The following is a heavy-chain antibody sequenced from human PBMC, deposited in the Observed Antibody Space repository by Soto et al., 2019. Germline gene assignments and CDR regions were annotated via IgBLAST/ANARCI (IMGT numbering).Heavy chain of an antibody. CDR3: ARSIAARPLVDYGMDV. CDR1: GGSISSGGYY. V-gene: IGHV4-31*03. J-gene: IGHJ6*02. D-gene: IGHD6-6*01. CDR2: IYYTGSS. Sequence: SETLSLTCTVSGGSISSGGYYWSWTRQHPGKGLEWIGHIYYTGSSYYNPSLKSRLIMSVDTSKNQFSLKLSSVTAADTAVYYCARSIAARPLVDYGMDVWGQGTTVTVSS.